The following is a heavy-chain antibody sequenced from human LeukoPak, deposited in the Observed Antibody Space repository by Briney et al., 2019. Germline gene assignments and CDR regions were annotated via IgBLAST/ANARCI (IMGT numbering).Heavy chain of an antibody. CDR3: AKGTYSSSPRDY. J-gene: IGHJ4*02. CDR2: ISGSGGST. V-gene: IGHV3-23*01. CDR1: GFTFSNYN. Sequence: GGSLRLSCAASGFTFSNYNMNWVRQAPGKGLEWVSAISGSGGSTYYADSVKGRFTISRDNSKNTLFLQMNSLRAEDTAVYYCAKGTYSSSPRDYWGQGTLVTVSS. D-gene: IGHD6-6*01.